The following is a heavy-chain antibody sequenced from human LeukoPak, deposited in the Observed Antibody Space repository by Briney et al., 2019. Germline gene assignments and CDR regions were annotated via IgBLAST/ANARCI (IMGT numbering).Heavy chain of an antibody. CDR2: IYPGDSDT. Sequence: GESLKISCKGSGYSFTSYWIGWVRQMPGKGLEWMGIIYPGDSDTRYSPSFQGQVTISADKSISTAYLQWSSLKASDTAMCYCARLGYCSSTSCLPAVYWGQGTLVTVSS. V-gene: IGHV5-51*01. CDR1: GYSFTSYW. J-gene: IGHJ4*02. CDR3: ARLGYCSSTSCLPAVY. D-gene: IGHD2-2*01.